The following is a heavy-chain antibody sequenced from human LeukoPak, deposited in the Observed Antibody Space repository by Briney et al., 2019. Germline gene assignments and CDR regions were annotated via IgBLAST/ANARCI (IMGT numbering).Heavy chain of an antibody. CDR2: ISAYNGNT. Sequence: ASVKVSCKASGYTFTSYGISWVRQAPGQGLEWMGWISAYNGNTNYAQKLQGRVTMTTDTSTSTAYMELRGLRSDDTAVYYCARDHQVPAAYYYYYMDVWGKGTTVTVSS. J-gene: IGHJ6*03. V-gene: IGHV1-18*01. D-gene: IGHD2-2*01. CDR3: ARDHQVPAAYYYYYMDV. CDR1: GYTFTSYG.